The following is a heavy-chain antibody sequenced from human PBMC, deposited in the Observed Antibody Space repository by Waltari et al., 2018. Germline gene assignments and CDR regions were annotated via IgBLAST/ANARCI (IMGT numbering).Heavy chain of an antibody. J-gene: IGHJ4*02. CDR1: GFIFSSNN. CDR3: AKGFPTPYYFDY. Sequence: EVQLVESGGGLVKPGGSLRLSCAAAGFIFSSNNMNWVRQAPGKWLEWVSSISSSINYIDYAHSVKGRFTISRDNAKNSLYLQMNSLRGEDTAIYYCAKGFPTPYYFDYWGQGTLVTVSS. V-gene: IGHV3-21*01. CDR2: ISSSINYI.